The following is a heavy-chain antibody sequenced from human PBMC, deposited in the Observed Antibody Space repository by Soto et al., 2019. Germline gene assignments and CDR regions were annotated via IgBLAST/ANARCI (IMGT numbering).Heavy chain of an antibody. D-gene: IGHD6-13*01. J-gene: IGHJ4*02. CDR3: AREIAAAGIDY. V-gene: IGHV4-34*01. Sequence: SETLSLTCAVYGGSFSGHYWSWIRQPPGKGLEWIGEINHSGSTNYNPSLKSRVTISVDTSKNQFSLKLSSVTAADTAVYYCAREIAAAGIDYWGQGTLVTVSS. CDR2: INHSGST. CDR1: GGSFSGHY.